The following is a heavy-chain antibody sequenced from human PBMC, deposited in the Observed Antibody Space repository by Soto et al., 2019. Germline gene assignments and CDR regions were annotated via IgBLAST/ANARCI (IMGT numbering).Heavy chain of an antibody. D-gene: IGHD2-15*01. CDR1: GFSLSTSGVG. J-gene: IGHJ4*02. CDR3: ARIYCSGGSCYGNYFDY. Sequence: QITLKESGPTLVKPTQTLTLTCTFSGFSLSTSGVGVGWIRQSPGKALEWLALIYWDDDKRYSPSLKRRFTITKDSPKTQVVLTMTNMDPVDKATYYCARIYCSGGSCYGNYFDYWGQGTLVTVSS. V-gene: IGHV2-5*02. CDR2: IYWDDDK.